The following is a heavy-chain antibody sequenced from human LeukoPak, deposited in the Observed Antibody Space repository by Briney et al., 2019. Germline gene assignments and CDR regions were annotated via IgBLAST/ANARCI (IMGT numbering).Heavy chain of an antibody. J-gene: IGHJ1*01. CDR3: AKDHFILDSGYDYTHFQH. D-gene: IGHD5-12*01. V-gene: IGHV3-9*01. CDR1: GFTFDDYA. Sequence: PGRSLRLSCAASGFTFDDYAMHWVRQAPGKGLEWVSGISWNSGSIGYADSVKGRFTISRDNAKNSLYLQMNSLRAEDTALYYCAKDHFILDSGYDYTHFQHWGQGTLVTVSS. CDR2: ISWNSGSI.